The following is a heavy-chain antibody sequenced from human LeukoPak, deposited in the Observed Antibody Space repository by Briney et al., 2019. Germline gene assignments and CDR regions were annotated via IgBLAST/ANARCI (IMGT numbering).Heavy chain of an antibody. J-gene: IGHJ4*02. D-gene: IGHD1-26*01. V-gene: IGHV1-46*01. Sequence: GASVKVSCKTSGYIFTDYYIHWVRQAPGQGLEWMGILNSSGGSITYAQKFQGRITMTRDASTSTAYMELRSLRSEDTAVYYCARDRWELPYYFDYWGQGTLVTVSS. CDR1: GYIFTDYY. CDR2: LNSSGGSI. CDR3: ARDRWELPYYFDY.